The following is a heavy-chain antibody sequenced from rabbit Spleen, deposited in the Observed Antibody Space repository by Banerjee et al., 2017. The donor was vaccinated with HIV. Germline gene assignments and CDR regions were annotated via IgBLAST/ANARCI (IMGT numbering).Heavy chain of an antibody. CDR2: IYDGSSRST. Sequence: EQLEESGGGLVKPEGSLTLTCKASGVSFSDKDVMCWVRQAPGKGLEWIACIYDGSSRSTKYASWAKGRFIISKTSSTTVTLQMTSLTAADTATHFCARGRSGGGDGYDLWGPGTLVTVS. CDR3: ARGRSGGGDGYDL. D-gene: IGHD6-1*01. V-gene: IGHV1S45*01. J-gene: IGHJ4*01. CDR1: GVSFSDKDV.